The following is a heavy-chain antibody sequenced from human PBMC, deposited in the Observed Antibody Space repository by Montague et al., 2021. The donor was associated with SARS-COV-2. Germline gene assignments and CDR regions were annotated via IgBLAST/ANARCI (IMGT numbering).Heavy chain of an antibody. V-gene: IGHV3-7*03. D-gene: IGHD1-26*01. Sequence: SLRLSCAASGFTFSSYWMSWVRQTPGKGLEWVANIKLDGGEKHYVDSVKGRFTISRDNAKNSLNLQMDSLRAEDTALYYCARDSRIVGATGGMDVWGQGTTVIVSS. CDR1: GFTFSSYW. CDR2: IKLDGGEK. CDR3: ARDSRIVGATGGMDV. J-gene: IGHJ6*02.